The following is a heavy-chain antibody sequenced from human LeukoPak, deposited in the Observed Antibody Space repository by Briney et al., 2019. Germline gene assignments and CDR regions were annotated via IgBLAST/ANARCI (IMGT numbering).Heavy chain of an antibody. CDR1: GFTVSSNY. CDR2: IYSDGRT. V-gene: IGHV3-66*01. CDR3: ARESNSGYYLSY. J-gene: IGHJ4*02. Sequence: GGSLRLPCAASGFTVSSNYMSWVRQAPGKGLEGVSVIYSDGRTLFADSVKGRFTISRDNSKNTLYLQMNSPGAEDKAVYYCARESNSGYYLSYWGQGTLVTVSS. D-gene: IGHD3-22*01.